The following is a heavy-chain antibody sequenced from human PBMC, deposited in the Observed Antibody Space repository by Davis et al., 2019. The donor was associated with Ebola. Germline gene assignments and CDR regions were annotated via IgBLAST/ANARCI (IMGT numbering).Heavy chain of an antibody. CDR2: INPNSGGT. Sequence: ASVKVSCKASGYTFTGCYMHWVRQAPGQGLEWMGWINPNSGGTNYAQKLQGRVTMTTDTSTSTAYMELRSLRSDDTAVYYCARDPGRSWTRHWYFDLWGRGTLVTVSS. CDR1: GYTFTGCY. V-gene: IGHV1-2*02. CDR3: ARDPGRSWTRHWYFDL. J-gene: IGHJ2*01. D-gene: IGHD6-13*01.